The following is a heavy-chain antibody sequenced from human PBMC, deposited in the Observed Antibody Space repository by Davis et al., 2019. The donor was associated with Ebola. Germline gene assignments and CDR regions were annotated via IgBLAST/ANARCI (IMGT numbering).Heavy chain of an antibody. J-gene: IGHJ4*02. CDR3: AKGYPYCTRTSCYPFDY. CDR1: GFTFSSYA. V-gene: IGHV3-23*01. D-gene: IGHD2-2*01. CDR2: ISGGGGGT. Sequence: GGSLRPSCAASGFTFSSYAMSWVRQAPGKGLEWVSAISGGGGGTYYADSVKGRFTISRDNSKNTLYLQMNSLRAEETAIYYCAKGYPYCTRTSCYPFDYWGQGTLVTVSS.